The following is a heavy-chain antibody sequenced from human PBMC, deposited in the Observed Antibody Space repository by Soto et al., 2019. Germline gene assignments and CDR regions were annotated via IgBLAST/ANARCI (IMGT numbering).Heavy chain of an antibody. J-gene: IGHJ4*02. D-gene: IGHD3-22*01. CDR2: IYYSGST. Sequence: SETLSLTCTVSGGSISSSSYYWGWIRQPPGKGLEWIGSIYYSGSTYYNPSLKSRVTMSVDTSKNQFSLDLRSVTAADTAVYYCARLLYDTRGYYYFDYWGQGTQVTVSS. V-gene: IGHV4-39*01. CDR3: ARLLYDTRGYYYFDY. CDR1: GGSISSSSYY.